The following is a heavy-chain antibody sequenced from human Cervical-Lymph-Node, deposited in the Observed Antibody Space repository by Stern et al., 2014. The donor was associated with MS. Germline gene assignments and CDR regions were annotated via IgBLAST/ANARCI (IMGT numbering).Heavy chain of an antibody. CDR2: IYYCGST. D-gene: IGHD4-17*01. Sequence: QVHLQESGPGLVKPSETLSLTCTVSGGSISSYYWSWIRQPPGTGLERIGHIYYCGSTNYNPSLTSRVTISVDTYTNQVSLKLSSVTAADTAVYYCARAPRTVPRVSLGAFDIWGQGTMVTVSS. CDR1: GGSISSYY. J-gene: IGHJ3*02. CDR3: ARAPRTVPRVSLGAFDI. V-gene: IGHV4-59*01.